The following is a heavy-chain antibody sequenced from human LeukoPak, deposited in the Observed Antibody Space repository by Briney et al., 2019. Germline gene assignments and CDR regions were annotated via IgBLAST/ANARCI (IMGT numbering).Heavy chain of an antibody. V-gene: IGHV4-39*01. J-gene: IGHJ4*02. CDR1: GGSISSSSYY. CDR3: ARLHYDTIDYYPSYFDY. CDR2: IYYSGST. Sequence: KASATLSLTCTVSGGSISSSSYYWGWIRQPPGKGLEWIGSIYYSGSTYYNPSLKSRVTISVDTSKNQFSLKLSSVTASDTAVYYCARLHYDTIDYYPSYFDYWGQGTLVTVSS. D-gene: IGHD3-22*01.